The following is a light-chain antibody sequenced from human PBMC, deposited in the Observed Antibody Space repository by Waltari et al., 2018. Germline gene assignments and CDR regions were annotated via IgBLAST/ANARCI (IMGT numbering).Light chain of an antibody. V-gene: IGKV3-15*01. Sequence: EIVMTQSPATLSVSPGERATLSCRASQSVSSNLAWYQQKPGQAPRLLIYCASTRVTGNPARSSGRGSGTEFTLNISSLQSEDFAVYYCQQYNNWPRTFGQGTKVEIK. CDR2: CAS. CDR3: QQYNNWPRT. CDR1: QSVSSN. J-gene: IGKJ1*01.